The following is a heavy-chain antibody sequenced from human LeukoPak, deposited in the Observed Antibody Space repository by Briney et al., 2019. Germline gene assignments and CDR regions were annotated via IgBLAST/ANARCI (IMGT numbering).Heavy chain of an antibody. Sequence: SETLSLTCTVSGGSISSSGYYWGWIRQPPGRGLEWIGSIYYRGSTYYNPSLKSRVTISVDTSKNQFSLKLSSVTAADTAVYYCARGPPRVNYGMDVWGQGTTVTVSS. CDR2: IYYRGST. D-gene: IGHD2-21*01. J-gene: IGHJ6*02. CDR3: ARGPPRVNYGMDV. CDR1: GGSISSSGYY. V-gene: IGHV4-39*07.